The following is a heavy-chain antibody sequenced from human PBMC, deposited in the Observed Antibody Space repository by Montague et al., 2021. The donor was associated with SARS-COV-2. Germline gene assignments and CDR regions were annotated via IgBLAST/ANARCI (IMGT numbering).Heavy chain of an antibody. J-gene: IGHJ6*02. CDR3: ASDGSLRFEMLIGPRHYYYGMDV. V-gene: IGHV4-39*07. D-gene: IGHD2-21*01. Sequence: SETLSLTCTVSGGSISSSSYYWGWIRQPPGQGLEWIGSIYYSGSTYYNPSLKSRVTISVDTSKNQFSLKLSSVTAADTAVYYCASDGSLRFEMLIGPRHYYYGMDVWGQGTTVTVSS. CDR1: GGSISSSSYY. CDR2: IYYSGST.